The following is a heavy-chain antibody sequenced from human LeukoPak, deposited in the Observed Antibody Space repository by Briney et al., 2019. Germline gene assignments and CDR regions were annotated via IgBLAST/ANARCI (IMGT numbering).Heavy chain of an antibody. D-gene: IGHD6-19*01. CDR1: GYTLTAYY. J-gene: IGHJ4*02. CDR2: INLIGGST. CDR3: ARESDIAVAGTGFDY. V-gene: IGHV1-46*01. Sequence: ASVTVSCKASGYTLTAYYIHWVRQAPGQGLEWMGIINLIGGSTRYAQKFQGRVTMTRDTSTSTGYMELSSLRSEDTAVYYCARESDIAVAGTGFDYWGQGTLVTVSS.